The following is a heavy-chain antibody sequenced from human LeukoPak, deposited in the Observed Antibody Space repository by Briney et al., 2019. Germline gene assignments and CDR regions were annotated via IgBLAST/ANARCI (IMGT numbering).Heavy chain of an antibody. CDR1: GFTFSSYE. CDR3: ARVTYVEIDKGKTKNYDFWSGLSRVDC. D-gene: IGHD3-3*01. Sequence: PGGSLRLSCAASGFTFSSYEMNWVRQAPGKGLEWVSYISSSGSTIYYADSVKGRFTISRDNAKNSLYLQMNSLRAEDTAVYYCARVTYVEIDKGKTKNYDFWSGLSRVDCWGQGTLVTVSS. CDR2: ISSSGSTI. V-gene: IGHV3-48*03. J-gene: IGHJ4*02.